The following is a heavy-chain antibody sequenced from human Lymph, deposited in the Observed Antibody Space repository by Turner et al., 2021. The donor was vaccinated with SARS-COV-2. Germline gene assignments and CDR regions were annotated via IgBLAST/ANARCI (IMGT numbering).Heavy chain of an antibody. Sequence: QVQLQESGPRLVKPLETLSLTCTVSGGSMNNNYWSWIRQPPGRRLEWIGFIIYRGSTNYNPSLKSRVTISVDTSENQFSLKLTSVTAADTAIYYCARQTVNNWVDPWGQGTLVTVSS. V-gene: IGHV4-59*01. J-gene: IGHJ5*02. CDR1: GGSMNNNY. CDR3: ARQTVNNWVDP. D-gene: IGHD2-21*02. CDR2: IIYRGST.